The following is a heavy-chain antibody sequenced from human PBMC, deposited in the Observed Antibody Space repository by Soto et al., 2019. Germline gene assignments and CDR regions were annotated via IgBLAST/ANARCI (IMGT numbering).Heavy chain of an antibody. V-gene: IGHV4-4*07. J-gene: IGHJ6*02. D-gene: IGHD3-3*01. Sequence: SETLSLTCTVSGGSISSYYWSWIRQPAGKGLEWIGRIYTSGRTNYNPSLKSRVTMSVDTSKNQSSLKLSAVTAADSAVYYWARERLARFLGWSHDYYGMDVWGQGTTVTVSS. CDR2: IYTSGRT. CDR3: ARERLARFLGWSHDYYGMDV. CDR1: GGSISSYY.